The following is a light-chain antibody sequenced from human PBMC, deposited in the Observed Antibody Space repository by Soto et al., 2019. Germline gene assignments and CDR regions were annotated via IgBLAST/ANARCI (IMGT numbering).Light chain of an antibody. J-gene: IGLJ2*01. CDR3: QSFDSSLTGPI. CDR2: SNT. V-gene: IGLV1-40*01. CDR1: NSNIGADYE. Sequence: QSVLTQPPSVSGAPGQRVTISCTGSNSNIGADYEVHWYQQFPGTAPKLLISSNTNRPSGVPDRFSGSRSGTSASLAITGLQSEDEADYFCQSFDSSLTGPIFGVGTQLTVL.